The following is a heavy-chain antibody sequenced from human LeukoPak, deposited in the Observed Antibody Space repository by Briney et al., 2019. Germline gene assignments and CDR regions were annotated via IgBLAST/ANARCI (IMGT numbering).Heavy chain of an antibody. CDR1: GYTFTSYY. Sequence: GASVKVSCKASGYTFTSYYMHWVRQAPGQGLEWMGIINPSGGSTSYAQKFQGRVTMTRDTSTSTVYMELSRLRSEDTAVYYCARSYYDFWSLHYYGMDVWGQGTTVTVSS. CDR2: INPSGGST. J-gene: IGHJ6*02. V-gene: IGHV1-46*01. CDR3: ARSYYDFWSLHYYGMDV. D-gene: IGHD3-3*01.